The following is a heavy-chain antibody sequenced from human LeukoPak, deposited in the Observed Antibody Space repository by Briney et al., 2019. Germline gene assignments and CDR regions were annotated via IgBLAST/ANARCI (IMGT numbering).Heavy chain of an antibody. D-gene: IGHD3-10*01. V-gene: IGHV3-53*01. CDR2: IYSGGST. J-gene: IGHJ6*02. CDR3: ARRSPTMGYYYGMDV. CDR1: GFTVSSNY. Sequence: GGSLRLSCEASGFTVSSNYMSWVRQAPGKGLEWVSVIYSGGSTYYADSVKGRFTISRDNSKNTLYLQMNSLRAEDTAVYYCARRSPTMGYYYGMDVWGQGTTVTVSS.